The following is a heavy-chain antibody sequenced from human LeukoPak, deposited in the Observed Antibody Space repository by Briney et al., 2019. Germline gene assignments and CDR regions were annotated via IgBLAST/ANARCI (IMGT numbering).Heavy chain of an antibody. CDR3: ARSVSTGVVAATFDY. CDR2: IIPIFGTA. V-gene: IGHV1-69*01. CDR1: GGTFSSYA. J-gene: IGHJ4*02. Sequence: SVKVSCKASGGTFSSYAISWVRQAPGQGLEWMGGIIPIFGTANYAQKFQGRVTITADESTSTAYMELSSLRSEDTAVYYCARSVSTGVVAATFDYWGQGTLITVSS. D-gene: IGHD2-15*01.